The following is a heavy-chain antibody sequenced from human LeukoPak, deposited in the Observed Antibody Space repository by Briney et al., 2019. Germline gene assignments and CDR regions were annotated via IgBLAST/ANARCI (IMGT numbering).Heavy chain of an antibody. D-gene: IGHD3-10*01. CDR3: AKDRDGSGSNRDFFDY. Sequence: GGSLRLSCEASGFTFSSYGMHWVRQAPGKGLEWVAVISYDGTNQYYADSVKGRFTISRDNSKNTLYLQMNSLRAEDTAVYYCAKDRDGSGSNRDFFDYWGQGTLVTVSS. V-gene: IGHV3-30*18. CDR1: GFTFSSYG. CDR2: ISYDGTNQ. J-gene: IGHJ4*02.